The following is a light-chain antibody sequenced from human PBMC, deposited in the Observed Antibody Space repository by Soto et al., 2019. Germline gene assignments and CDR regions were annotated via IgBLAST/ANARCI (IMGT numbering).Light chain of an antibody. CDR2: GAS. CDR1: QSVSSTY. CDR3: QHYGSSLT. V-gene: IGKV3-20*01. J-gene: IGKJ4*01. Sequence: EIVLTQSPGTLSLSPGERVTLSCRASQSVSSTYLAWYQQKPGQAPRLLIYGASIRATGIPDRFSGSGSGTDFTLTISRLEPEDFAVYYCQHYGSSLTFGGGTTVE.